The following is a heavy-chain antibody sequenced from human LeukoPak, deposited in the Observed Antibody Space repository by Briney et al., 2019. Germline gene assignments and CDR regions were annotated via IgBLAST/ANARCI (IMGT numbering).Heavy chain of an antibody. Sequence: GESLRLSCAASQFTFTTYWMSWVRQAPGKGLEWVANINQDGTEKYYVDSVKGRFTISRDNAKNSLYLQMNSLRAEDTAVYYCASRDSSRVKSDYWGQGTLVTVSS. V-gene: IGHV3-7*01. CDR2: INQDGTEK. J-gene: IGHJ4*02. CDR1: QFTFTTYW. CDR3: ASRDSSRVKSDY. D-gene: IGHD6-13*01.